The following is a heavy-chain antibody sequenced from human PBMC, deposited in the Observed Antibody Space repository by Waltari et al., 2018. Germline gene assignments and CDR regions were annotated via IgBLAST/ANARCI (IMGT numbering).Heavy chain of an antibody. V-gene: IGHV3-53*01. CDR1: GLTVSSNY. D-gene: IGHD1-1*01. CDR2: IYSGGST. Sequence: EVQLVESGGGLIQPGGSLRLSCAASGLTVSSNYLSCVRQAQGKGLEWVSVIYSGGSTYYADSVKGRFTISRDNSKNTLHLQMNSLRAEDTAVYYCARTTGYNYATYFDYWGQGTLVTVSS. J-gene: IGHJ4*02. CDR3: ARTTGYNYATYFDY.